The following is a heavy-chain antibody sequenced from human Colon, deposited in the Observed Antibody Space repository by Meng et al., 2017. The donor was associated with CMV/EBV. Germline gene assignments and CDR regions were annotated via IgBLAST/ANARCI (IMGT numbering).Heavy chain of an antibody. D-gene: IGHD6-13*01. CDR2: IIPMFGSP. Sequence: QVPVVQSGAGGKKAGSSVKVSCKASGGTFDTAPFNWVRQAPGQGLEWMGGIIPMFGSPSYSQKFRGRVTITADELEVNSLRSEDTAVYYCARGKQAGFNLWGQGTLVTVSS. CDR3: ARGKQAGFNL. CDR1: GGTFDTAP. J-gene: IGHJ5*02. V-gene: IGHV1-69*12.